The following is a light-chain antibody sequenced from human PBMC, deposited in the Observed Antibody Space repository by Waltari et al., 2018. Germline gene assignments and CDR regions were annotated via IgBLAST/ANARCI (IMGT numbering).Light chain of an antibody. V-gene: IGKV1-5*03. CDR1: QNINKW. CDR2: KAS. Sequence: DIQMTQSPSILSASVGDRVPITCRASQNINKWLAWYQQKPGKAPMLLIYKASSLQSGVPSRFSGSGSGTEFTLTISSLQPDDLATYYCQQYSTFWWTFGQGTKVEI. J-gene: IGKJ1*01. CDR3: QQYSTFWWT.